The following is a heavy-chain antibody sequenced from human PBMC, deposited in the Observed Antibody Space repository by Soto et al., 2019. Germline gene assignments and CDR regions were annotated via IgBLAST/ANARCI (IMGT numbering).Heavy chain of an antibody. V-gene: IGHV3-33*01. D-gene: IGHD4-17*01. J-gene: IGHJ6*02. Sequence: QVQLVESGGGVVQPGRSLRLSCAASGFTFSSYGMHWVRQAPGKGLEWVAVIWYDGSNKYYADSVKGRFTSSRDHSKNTLYRQMNSLRAEDTAVYYCARGSYGDYYYYGMDVWGQGTTVTVSS. CDR3: ARGSYGDYYYYGMDV. CDR2: IWYDGSNK. CDR1: GFTFSSYG.